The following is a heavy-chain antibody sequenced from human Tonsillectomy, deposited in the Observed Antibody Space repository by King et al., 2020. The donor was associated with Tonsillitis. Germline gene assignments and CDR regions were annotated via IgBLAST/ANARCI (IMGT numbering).Heavy chain of an antibody. CDR1: GFTFSSYE. D-gene: IGHD3-22*01. V-gene: IGHV3-48*03. CDR2: ISRSGSTI. CDR3: AREGIDYYDSSGYYRVDAFDI. J-gene: IGHJ3*02. Sequence: VQLVESGGGLVQPGGSLRLSCAASGFTFSSYEMNWGRQAPGKGLEWVSYISRSGSTIYYADSVKGRFTISSDNAKNSLYLQMNSLRAEDTAVYYCAREGIDYYDSSGYYRVDAFDIWGQGTMVTVSS.